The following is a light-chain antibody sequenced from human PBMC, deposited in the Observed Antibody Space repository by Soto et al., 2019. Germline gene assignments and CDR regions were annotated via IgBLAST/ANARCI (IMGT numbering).Light chain of an antibody. J-gene: IGKJ5*01. CDR1: QSVSSY. V-gene: IGKV3-11*01. CDR2: DAS. CDR3: QQRSNWPPIT. Sequence: ETVLTQSPGTLSLSPGERATLSCRASQSVSSYLAWYQQKPRQAPRLLIYDASNRATGIPARFSGSGSGTDFTLTISSLQPEDFAAYYCQQRSNWPPITFGQGTRLEIK.